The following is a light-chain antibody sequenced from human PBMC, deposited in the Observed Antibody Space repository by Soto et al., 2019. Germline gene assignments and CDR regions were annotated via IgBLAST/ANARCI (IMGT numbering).Light chain of an antibody. Sequence: DIQMTQSPSSLSASVGDRVTITCRASHSIGSYLNWYQQKPGKAPKLLISAASSLQSGIPTRFSCSGAGIDFTLTSSSLPPEDFATYYGQQTYNNPPWTFGQETKVEIK. CDR1: HSIGSY. CDR2: AAS. J-gene: IGKJ1*01. CDR3: QQTYNNPPWT. V-gene: IGKV1-39*01.